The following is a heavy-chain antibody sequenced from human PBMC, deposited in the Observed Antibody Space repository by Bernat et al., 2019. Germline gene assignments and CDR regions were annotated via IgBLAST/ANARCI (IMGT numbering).Heavy chain of an antibody. CDR1: GFTFSNSW. V-gene: IGHV3-7*01. Sequence: EVQLVESGGGLAQPGGSLRLSCTASGFTFSNSWMTWVRQAPGKGLEWVTNISGDGSDKYYKDSLRDRFTVSRDNAKNSLYLQMNSLRDEDTAVYYCARSALIAVAGIRNWFDPWGQGTLVTVSS. CDR3: ARSALIAVAGIRNWFDP. J-gene: IGHJ5*02. CDR2: ISGDGSDK. D-gene: IGHD6-19*01.